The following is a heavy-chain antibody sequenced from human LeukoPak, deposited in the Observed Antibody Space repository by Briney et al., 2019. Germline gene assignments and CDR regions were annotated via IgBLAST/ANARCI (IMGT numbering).Heavy chain of an antibody. CDR2: IYYSGST. CDR3: ARDSIAITMIVVVTPLGAFDI. CDR1: GGSISSSSYY. J-gene: IGHJ3*02. Sequence: SETLSLTCTVSGGSISSSSYYWGWIRQPPGKGLEWIGSIYYSGSTYYNPSLKSRVTISVDTSKNQFSLKLRSVTAADTAVYYCARDSIAITMIVVVTPLGAFDIWGQGTMVTVSS. D-gene: IGHD3-22*01. V-gene: IGHV4-39*02.